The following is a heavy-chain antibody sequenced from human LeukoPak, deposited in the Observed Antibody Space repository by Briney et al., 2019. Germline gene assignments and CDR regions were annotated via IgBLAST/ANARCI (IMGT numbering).Heavy chain of an antibody. CDR3: AKERASLDC. J-gene: IGHJ4*02. Sequence: GGSLRLSCAASGFTFSRYAMSWVPQAPGKGLEGVSAISGSGGSTYYADSVKGRFTISRDNSKNTLYLQMNSLSAEDTAVYYCAKERASLDCWEEGALVPVSS. CDR2: ISGSGGST. CDR1: GFTFSRYA. V-gene: IGHV3-23*01.